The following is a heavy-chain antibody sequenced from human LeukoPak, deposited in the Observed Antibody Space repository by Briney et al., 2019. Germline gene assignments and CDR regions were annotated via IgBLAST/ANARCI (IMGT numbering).Heavy chain of an antibody. CDR1: GFTFSDYY. V-gene: IGHV3-23*01. CDR2: ISGSGGST. D-gene: IGHD6-19*01. J-gene: IGHJ5*02. Sequence: PGGSLRLSCAASGFTFSDYYMSWVRQAPGKGLEWVSAISGSGGSTYYADSVKGRFTVSRDNSKNTLYLQMNSLRAEDTAVYYCAKETDSSGWYVRFDPWGQGTLVTVSS. CDR3: AKETDSSGWYVRFDP.